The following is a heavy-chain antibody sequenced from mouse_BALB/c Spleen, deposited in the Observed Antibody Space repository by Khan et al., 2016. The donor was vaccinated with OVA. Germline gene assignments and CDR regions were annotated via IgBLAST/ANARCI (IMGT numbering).Heavy chain of an antibody. V-gene: IGHV5-17*02. CDR1: GFTFSSFG. J-gene: IGHJ1*01. D-gene: IGHD2-1*01. CDR3: ARSGGNFHWYFDV. Sequence: EVQLVESGGGLVQPGGSRKLSCATSGFTFSSFGMHWGRQAPKKGLEWVAYMSSGSSTIFYVDTVKGRFTISRDNPKNTLFLQMTSLRSEDTAMYYCARSGGNFHWYFDVWGAGTSVTVSS. CDR2: MSSGSSTI.